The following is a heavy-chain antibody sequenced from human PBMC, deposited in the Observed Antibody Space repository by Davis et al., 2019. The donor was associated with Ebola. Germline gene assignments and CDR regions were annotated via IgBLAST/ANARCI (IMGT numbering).Heavy chain of an antibody. Sequence: ASVKVSCKVSGYTFTSYGISWVRQAPGQGLEWMGWISGYNGNTNYAQKLQGRVTMTTDTSTTTAYMELRSLRSDDTAVYYCARDLGMIAAAGILDYWGQGTLVTVSS. V-gene: IGHV1-18*01. CDR1: GYTFTSYG. CDR3: ARDLGMIAAAGILDY. CDR2: ISGYNGNT. J-gene: IGHJ4*02. D-gene: IGHD6-13*01.